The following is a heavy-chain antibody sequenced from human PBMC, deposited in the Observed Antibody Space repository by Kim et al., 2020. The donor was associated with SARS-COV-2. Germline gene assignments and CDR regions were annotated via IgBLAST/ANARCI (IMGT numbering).Heavy chain of an antibody. CDR2: ISDTVTT. CDR1: GDSIISGIYY. J-gene: IGHJ4*02. Sequence: SETLSLTCTVSGDSIISGIYYWNWIRQHPGTGLEWVGYISDTVTTRYNPSLASRVIMAVDTSKNQFSLNLPSVTAADTALYYCASLPLGEGHFDYPGQGT. V-gene: IGHV4-31*03. D-gene: IGHD3-10*01. CDR3: ASLPLGEGHFDY.